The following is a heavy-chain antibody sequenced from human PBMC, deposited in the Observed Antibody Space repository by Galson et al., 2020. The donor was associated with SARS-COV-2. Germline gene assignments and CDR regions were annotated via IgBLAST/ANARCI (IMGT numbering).Heavy chain of an antibody. CDR2: ISSSGSTI. Sequence: VSYISSSGSTIYYADSVKGRFTISRDNAKNSLYLQMNSLRAEDTAVYYCARGPNVRIAAAGTWFDPWGQGTLVTVSS. CDR3: ARGPNVRIAAAGTWFDP. J-gene: IGHJ5*02. D-gene: IGHD6-13*01. V-gene: IGHV3-48*03.